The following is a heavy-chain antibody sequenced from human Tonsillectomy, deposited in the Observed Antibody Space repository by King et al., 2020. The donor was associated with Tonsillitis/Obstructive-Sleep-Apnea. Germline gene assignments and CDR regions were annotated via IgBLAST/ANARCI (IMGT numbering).Heavy chain of an antibody. D-gene: IGHD3-3*01. CDR1: GYTFTSYG. CDR2: ISVHNGNT. CDR3: TRDIRDFWSGYSDYYYMVV. Sequence: VQLVESGAEVKKPGASVKVSCKASGYTFTSYGISWVRQAPGQGLEWMGWISVHNGNTNYAQKFEGRVTMTTDTSTTTAYMELRSLRSDDTAVYYCTRDIRDFWSGYSDYYYMVVWGNGTMVTVSS. J-gene: IGHJ6*03. V-gene: IGHV1-18*01.